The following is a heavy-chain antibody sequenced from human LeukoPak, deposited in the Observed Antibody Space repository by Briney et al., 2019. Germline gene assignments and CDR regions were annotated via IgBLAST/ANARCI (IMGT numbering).Heavy chain of an antibody. D-gene: IGHD6-13*01. J-gene: IGHJ4*02. CDR3: AKDFLGSSWSLGT. CDR2: ISHDGSKK. V-gene: IGHV3-30*18. CDR1: GFTFSNFG. Sequence: GGSLRVSCATSGFTFSNFGIHWVRQAPGKGLEWVTFISHDGSKKYYRDSVKGRFTISRDNSRNTLSLQMNNLRPGDTAVYHCAKDFLGSSWSLGTWGRGTLVTVSS.